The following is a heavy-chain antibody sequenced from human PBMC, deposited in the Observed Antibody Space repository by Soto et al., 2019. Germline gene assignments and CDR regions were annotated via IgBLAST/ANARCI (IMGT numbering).Heavy chain of an antibody. D-gene: IGHD3-3*01. CDR3: AKRSSSFTFDY. CDR2: ISGSDDST. CDR1: GFTFSSYA. Sequence: EVQLLESGGGLVQPGEYLRLSCAASGFTFSSYAMSWVRQAPGKGLEWVSVISGSDDSTYYADSVKGRFTISRDNSKNTLYLQMNSLRVEDTAIYYCAKRSSSFTFDYCGQGTLVTVSS. J-gene: IGHJ4*02. V-gene: IGHV3-23*01.